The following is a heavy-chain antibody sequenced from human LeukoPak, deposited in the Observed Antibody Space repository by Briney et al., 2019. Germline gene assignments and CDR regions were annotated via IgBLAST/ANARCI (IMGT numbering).Heavy chain of an antibody. V-gene: IGHV3-30-3*01. Sequence: GGSLRLSCAASGFTFSSYAMHWVRQAPGKGLEWVAVISYDGSNKYYADSVKGRFTISRDNSKNTLYLQMNSLRAEDTAVYYCASQSINWYRGNNWFDPWGQGTLVTVSS. J-gene: IGHJ5*02. D-gene: IGHD6-13*01. CDR3: ASQSINWYRGNNWFDP. CDR1: GFTFSSYA. CDR2: ISYDGSNK.